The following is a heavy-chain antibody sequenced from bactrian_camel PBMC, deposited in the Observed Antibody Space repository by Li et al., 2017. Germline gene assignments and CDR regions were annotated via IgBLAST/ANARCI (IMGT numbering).Heavy chain of an antibody. CDR1: RYAYSSYC. CDR2: IDSDGRT. D-gene: IGHD1*01. Sequence: VQLVESGGGSVQAGGSLRLSCTASSRYAYSSYCLGWFRQAPGKEREAVAAIDSDGRTSYADSVKGRFTISQDNAKNTLYLQMNSLKPEDTAMYHCAADGFGRCLAHISVYDNMEYWGNGTQVTVST. V-gene: IGHV3S26*01. J-gene: IGHJ7*01.